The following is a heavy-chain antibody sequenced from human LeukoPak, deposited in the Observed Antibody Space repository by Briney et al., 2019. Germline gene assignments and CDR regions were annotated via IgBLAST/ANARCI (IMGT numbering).Heavy chain of an antibody. CDR1: GFTFSSYA. V-gene: IGHV3-23*01. CDR3: AELGITMIGGV. Sequence: GGSLRLSCAASGFTFSSYAMSWVRQAPGKGLEWVSTISGSGDNTYYADSVKGRFTISRDNSRNTLYLQVNSLRAEDTAVYYCAELGITMIGGVWGKGTTVTISS. J-gene: IGHJ6*04. CDR2: ISGSGDNT. D-gene: IGHD3-10*02.